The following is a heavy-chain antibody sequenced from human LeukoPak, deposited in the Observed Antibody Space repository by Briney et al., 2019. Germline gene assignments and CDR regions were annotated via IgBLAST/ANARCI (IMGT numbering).Heavy chain of an antibody. V-gene: IGHV4-31*03. CDR2: IYYSGST. CDR1: GGSISSGGYY. J-gene: IGHJ4*02. CDR3: ARDAAVAGSHFDY. Sequence: PSGTLSLTCTASGGSISSGGYYWSWIRQHPGKGLEWIGYIYYSGSTYYNPSLKSRVTISVDTSKNQFSLKLSSVTAADTAVYYCARDAAVAGSHFDYWGQGTLVTVSS. D-gene: IGHD6-19*01.